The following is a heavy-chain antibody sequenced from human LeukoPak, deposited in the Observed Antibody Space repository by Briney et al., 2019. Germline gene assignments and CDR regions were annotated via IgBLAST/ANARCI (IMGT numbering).Heavy chain of an antibody. V-gene: IGHV3-66*01. CDR1: GFTVTNKY. CDR2: TYSGGTT. D-gene: IGHD6-19*01. Sequence: GGSLRLSCAASGFTVTNKYMTWVRQAPGKGLEWVSVTYSGGTTYYADSVKGRFTISRDNSKNTVYLQMNSLRAEDTAVYYCARDKVDQFGAVVHYFDYWGQGTLVTVSS. CDR3: ARDKVDQFGAVVHYFDY. J-gene: IGHJ4*02.